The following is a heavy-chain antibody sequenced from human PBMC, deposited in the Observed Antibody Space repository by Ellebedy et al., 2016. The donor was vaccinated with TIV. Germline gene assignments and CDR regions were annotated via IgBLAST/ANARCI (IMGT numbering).Heavy chain of an antibody. J-gene: IGHJ3*02. V-gene: IGHV5-51*01. CDR2: IYPGDSDT. D-gene: IGHD3-10*01. Sequence: GESLKISCKGSGYNFTSYWIGWVRQVPGKGLEWMGIIYPGDSDTRYSPSFQGQVTISADKSISTAYLQWSSLKASDTAMYYCARRITMVRGVIRETYAFDIWGQGTMVTVSS. CDR1: GYNFTSYW. CDR3: ARRITMVRGVIRETYAFDI.